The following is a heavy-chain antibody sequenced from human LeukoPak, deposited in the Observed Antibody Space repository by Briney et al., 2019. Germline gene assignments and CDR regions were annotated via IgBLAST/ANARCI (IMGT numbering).Heavy chain of an antibody. V-gene: IGHV4-39*07. CDR3: ARLEDTAMVVDY. Sequence: SETLSLTCAVSGASISSSNYYWSWIRQPPGKGLEWIGEINHSGSTNYNPSLKSRVTISVNTSKNQFSLKLSSVTAADTAVYYCARLEDTAMVVDYWGQGTLVTVSS. CDR1: GASISSSNYY. D-gene: IGHD5-18*01. CDR2: INHSGST. J-gene: IGHJ4*02.